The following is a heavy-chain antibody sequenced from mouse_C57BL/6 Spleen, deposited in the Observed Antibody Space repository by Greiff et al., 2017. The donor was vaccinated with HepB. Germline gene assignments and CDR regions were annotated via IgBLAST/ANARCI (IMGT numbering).Heavy chain of an antibody. CDR3: ARQDPIDY. J-gene: IGHJ2*01. CDR2: ISSGGSYT. CDR1: GFTFSSYG. V-gene: IGHV5-6*01. Sequence: EVKVVESGGDLVKPGGSLKLSCAASGFTFSSYGMSWVRQTPDKRLEWVATISSGGSYTYYPASVKGRFTISRDNAKNTLYLQMSSLKSEDTAMYYCARQDPIDYWGQGTTLTVSS.